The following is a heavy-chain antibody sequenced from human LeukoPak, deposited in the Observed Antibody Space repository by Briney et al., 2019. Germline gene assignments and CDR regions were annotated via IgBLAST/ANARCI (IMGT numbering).Heavy chain of an antibody. CDR2: IYYSGET. V-gene: IGHV4-39*01. D-gene: IGHD3-16*01. Sequence: SETLSLTCTVSGGSITTTSYHWGWLRQPPGKGLEWIGIIYYSGETHYNASLKSRATISVDTSKNQFSLRLKSVTATDTAIYYCARRVGVITFGGAYYFDYWGQGTLVTVSS. CDR1: GGSITTTSYH. CDR3: ARRVGVITFGGAYYFDY. J-gene: IGHJ4*02.